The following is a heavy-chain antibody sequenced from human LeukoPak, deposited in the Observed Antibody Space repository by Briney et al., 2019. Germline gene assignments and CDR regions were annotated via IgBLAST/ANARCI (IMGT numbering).Heavy chain of an antibody. CDR1: GFTFTNAW. Sequence: GGSLRLSCVDSGFTFTNAWMSWVRQAPGKGLEWIGRIKSKTDGEMTNYAEPVRGRFTISRDDSKSAVYLQMNSLKIEDTAVYYCTTDLGTYYHGSQRLIPIDYWGQGTLVTVSS. V-gene: IGHV3-15*01. D-gene: IGHD3-10*01. CDR3: TTDLGTYYHGSQRLIPIDY. J-gene: IGHJ4*02. CDR2: IKSKTDGEMT.